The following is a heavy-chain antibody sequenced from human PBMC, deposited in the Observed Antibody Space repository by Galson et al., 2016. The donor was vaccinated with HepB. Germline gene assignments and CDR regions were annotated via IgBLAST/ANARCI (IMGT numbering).Heavy chain of an antibody. V-gene: IGHV3-9*01. CDR2: ISWDGITM. CDR3: AKDITRYYYDHRGAFDI. J-gene: IGHJ3*02. CDR1: GFTFDDYA. D-gene: IGHD3-22*01. Sequence: SLRLSCAASGFTFDDYALHWVRQAPGKGLEWVAGISWDGITMGYADSVKGRFTISGDTAKSSLFLQMSRLRAEDTALYSCAKDITRYYYDHRGAFDIWGQGTMVTVSS.